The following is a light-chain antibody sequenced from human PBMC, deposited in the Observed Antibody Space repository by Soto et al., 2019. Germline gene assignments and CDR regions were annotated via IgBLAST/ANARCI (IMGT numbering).Light chain of an antibody. CDR1: QSVSSY. CDR3: QQRSNWPFT. V-gene: IGKV3-11*01. Sequence: IVLTESPATLSLSPGERANLSCWASQSVSSYLAWYQQKPGQAPRLLIYDASNRTTGIPARFSGSGSGTDFTLTSSSLEAEDFAVYYCQQRSNWPFTFGQGTRLEIK. J-gene: IGKJ5*01. CDR2: DAS.